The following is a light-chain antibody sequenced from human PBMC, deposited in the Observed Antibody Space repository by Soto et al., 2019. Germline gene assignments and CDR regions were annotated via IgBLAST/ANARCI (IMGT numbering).Light chain of an antibody. V-gene: IGLV2-14*01. CDR2: DVS. Sequence: QSALTQPASVSGSPGQSITISCTGTSSDVGSYNYVSWYQQHPGKVPKLMIYDVSNRPSGVSNRFSGSKSGNTASLTISGLQAEDEAAYYCSSYTSSSTLYVFGTGTQLTVL. CDR1: SSDVGSYNY. CDR3: SSYTSSSTLYV. J-gene: IGLJ1*01.